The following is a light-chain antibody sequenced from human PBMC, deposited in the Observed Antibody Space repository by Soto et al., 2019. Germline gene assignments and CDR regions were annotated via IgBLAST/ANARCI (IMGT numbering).Light chain of an antibody. CDR1: QSVRTN. CDR3: QQYYSTPLT. CDR2: YSS. J-gene: IGKJ4*01. Sequence: EVMMTQFPDTVSVTPGETVTLSCGASQSVRTNLAWYQQRPGQAPRLLIHYSSTRASDIPARFSGSGSGTNFTLTISSLQAEDVAVYFCQQYYSTPLTFGGGTKVDI. V-gene: IGKV3D-15*01.